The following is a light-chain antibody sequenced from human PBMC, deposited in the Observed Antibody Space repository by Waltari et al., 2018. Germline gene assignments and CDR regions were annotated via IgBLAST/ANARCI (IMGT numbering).Light chain of an antibody. J-gene: IGKJ4*01. CDR1: QGMSSY. CDR3: QQLNSYPLLT. CDR2: SAS. V-gene: IGKV1-9*01. Sequence: IQLTQSPSHLSASVGDRVTITCRASQGMSSYLAWYQQKPGKAPKLLIYSASTLQSGVPSRFSGSGSGTDFTLTINSLQPEDFATYYCQQLNSYPLLTFGGGTKVEIK.